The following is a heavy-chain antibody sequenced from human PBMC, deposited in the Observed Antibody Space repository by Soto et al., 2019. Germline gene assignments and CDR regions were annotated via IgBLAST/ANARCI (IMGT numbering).Heavy chain of an antibody. CDR2: ISYNGRT. V-gene: IGHV4-61*01. J-gene: IGHJ4*02. CDR3: ARDPCGSDCYSGLDY. CDR1: AGSITGDSYY. D-gene: IGHD2-21*02. Sequence: SSETLSLTCNVSAGSITGDSYYWTWIRQPPGKGLEWLGHISYNGRTNYNPSLKSRVTISVDTSRKQFFLRLTSVTAADTAIYYCARDPCGSDCYSGLDYWGQGSLVTVSS.